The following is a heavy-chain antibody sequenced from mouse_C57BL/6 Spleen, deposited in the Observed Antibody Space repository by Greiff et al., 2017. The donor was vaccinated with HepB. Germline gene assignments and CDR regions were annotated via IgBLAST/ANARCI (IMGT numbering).Heavy chain of an antibody. J-gene: IGHJ4*01. D-gene: IGHD2-4*01. CDR2: IRNKANGYTT. Sequence: DVQLVESGGGLVQPGGSLSLSCAASGFTFTDYYMSWVRQPPGKALEWLGFIRNKANGYTTEYSASVKGRFTISRDNSQSILYLQMNALRAEDSATYYCARYYDYDYKAMDYWGQGTSVTVSS. CDR1: GFTFTDYY. CDR3: ARYYDYDYKAMDY. V-gene: IGHV7-3*01.